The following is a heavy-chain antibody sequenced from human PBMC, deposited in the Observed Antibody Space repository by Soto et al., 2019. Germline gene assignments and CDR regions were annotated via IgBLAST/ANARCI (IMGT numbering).Heavy chain of an antibody. CDR3: ARDTRCSSTSCYAPHYYYYYGMDV. D-gene: IGHD2-2*01. CDR2: INPSGGST. CDR1: GYTFTSYY. Sequence: GASVKVSCKASGYTFTSYYMHWVRQAPGQGLEWMGIINPSGGSTSYAQKFQGRVTMTRDTSTSTVYMELSSLRSEDTAVCYCARDTRCSSTSCYAPHYYYYYGMDVWGQGTTVTVSS. V-gene: IGHV1-46*01. J-gene: IGHJ6*02.